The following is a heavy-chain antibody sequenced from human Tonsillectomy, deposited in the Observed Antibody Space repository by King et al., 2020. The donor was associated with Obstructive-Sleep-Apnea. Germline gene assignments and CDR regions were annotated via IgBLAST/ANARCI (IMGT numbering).Heavy chain of an antibody. CDR1: GYTFTSYG. D-gene: IGHD1-26*01. CDR2: ISAYNGNT. J-gene: IGHJ4*02. Sequence: QLVQSGAEVKKPGASVKVSCKASGYTFTSYGISWVRQAPGQGLEWMGWISAYNGNTNYAQKLQGRVTMTTDTSTSTAYMELRSLISDDTAVYYGARDLIPYSGSYYPFDYWGQGTLVTVSS. V-gene: IGHV1-18*01. CDR3: ARDLIPYSGSYYPFDY.